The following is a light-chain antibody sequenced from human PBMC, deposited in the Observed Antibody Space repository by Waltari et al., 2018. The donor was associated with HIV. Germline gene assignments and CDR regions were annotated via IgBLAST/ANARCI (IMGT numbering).Light chain of an antibody. CDR1: SSAVGNYNL. J-gene: IGLJ2*01. CDR2: EGS. CDR3: CSYAGSRTLSVL. Sequence: QSALTQPASVSGSPGQSLTISCTGTSSAVGNYNLVSWYQHSPGKAPNLMIYEGSKRPSGVSNRFSGSKSGNTASLTISGLQGEDEADYYCCSYAGSRTLSVLFGGGTKLTVL. V-gene: IGLV2-23*01.